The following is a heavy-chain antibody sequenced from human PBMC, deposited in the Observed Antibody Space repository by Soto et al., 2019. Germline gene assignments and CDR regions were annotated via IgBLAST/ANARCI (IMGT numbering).Heavy chain of an antibody. CDR1: GGSISSSSYY. V-gene: IGHV4-39*01. D-gene: IGHD6-19*01. Sequence: SETLSLTCTVSGGSISSSSYYWGWIRQPPGKGLEWIGSIYYSGSTYYNPSLKSRVTISVDTSKNQFSLKLSSVTAADTAVYYCAGSNKKWLVRYYYGMHVSGPGTTVTVYS. J-gene: IGHJ6*02. CDR2: IYYSGST. CDR3: AGSNKKWLVRYYYGMHV.